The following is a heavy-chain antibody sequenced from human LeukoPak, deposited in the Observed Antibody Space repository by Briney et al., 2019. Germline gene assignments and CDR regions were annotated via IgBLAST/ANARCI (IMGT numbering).Heavy chain of an antibody. D-gene: IGHD2-21*01. CDR3: ARIFPRRRSLDLDY. Sequence: SQTLSLTCNVSGGSISSGGYYWSWVRQHPGRGLEWFGYIYYTGGAYYSPSLESRVTMSVDTSKNQFSLKLSSVTAADTAVYYCARIFPRRRSLDLDYWGQGTLVTVSS. J-gene: IGHJ4*02. V-gene: IGHV4-31*03. CDR2: IYYTGGA. CDR1: GGSISSGGYY.